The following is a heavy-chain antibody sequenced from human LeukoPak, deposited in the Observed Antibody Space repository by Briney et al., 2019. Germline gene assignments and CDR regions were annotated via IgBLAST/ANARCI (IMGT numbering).Heavy chain of an antibody. Sequence: GGSLRLSCAASGFTFSDHYMDWVRQAPGKGLEWVGRTRNKANSYTTEYAASVEGRFTISRDDSKNSLYLQMNSLKTEDTAVYYCARGARKGYYDSSGYRIADAFDIWGQGTMVTVSS. CDR3: ARGARKGYYDSSGYRIADAFDI. CDR1: GFTFSDHY. V-gene: IGHV3-72*01. CDR2: TRNKANSYTT. J-gene: IGHJ3*02. D-gene: IGHD3-22*01.